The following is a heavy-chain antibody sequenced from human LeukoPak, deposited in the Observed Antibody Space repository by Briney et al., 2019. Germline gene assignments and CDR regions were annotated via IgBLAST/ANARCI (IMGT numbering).Heavy chain of an antibody. J-gene: IGHJ4*02. CDR1: GFTFRSYA. CDR3: AKYRDIFPTPPDC. D-gene: IGHD3-3*02. Sequence: GGSLRLSCVASGFTFRSYAMTWVRQAPGQGLEWVSSIFGNGDTYYTDSLKGRFTISRDDSKNTVYLQMNSLRVEDTATYYCAKYRDIFPTPPDCWGQGTLVTVSS. V-gene: IGHV3-23*01. CDR2: IFGNGDT.